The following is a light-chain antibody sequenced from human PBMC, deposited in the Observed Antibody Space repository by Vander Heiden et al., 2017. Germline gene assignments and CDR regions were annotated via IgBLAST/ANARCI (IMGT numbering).Light chain of an antibody. Sequence: QSVLTQPPSASGTPGQRVTISCSGSSSNIGPNYVYWYQQVPGTAPKLLIYTTSQRPSGVPDRFSGSKSGTSASLAISGLRSEDEADHYCAAWDDSLTGRVFGGGTKLTVL. V-gene: IGLV1-47*02. CDR2: TTS. J-gene: IGLJ3*02. CDR3: AAWDDSLTGRV. CDR1: SSNIGPNY.